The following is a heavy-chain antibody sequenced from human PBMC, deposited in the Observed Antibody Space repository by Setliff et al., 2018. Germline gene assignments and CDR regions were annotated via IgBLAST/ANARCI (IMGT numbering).Heavy chain of an antibody. V-gene: IGHV4-59*08. CDR2: IYYSGST. CDR1: GGSISSYY. Sequence: SETLSLTCTVSGGSISSYYWSWIRQPPGKGLEWIGYIYYSGSTNYNPSLKSRVTISVDTSKNQFSLKLNSVTAADTAVYYCARRRGIDDYWGQGTLVTVSS. CDR3: ARRRGIDDY. J-gene: IGHJ4*02.